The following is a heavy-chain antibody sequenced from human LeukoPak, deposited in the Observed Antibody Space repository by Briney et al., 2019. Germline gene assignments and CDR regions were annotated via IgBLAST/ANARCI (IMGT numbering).Heavy chain of an antibody. CDR2: IHQSGST. D-gene: IGHD6-19*01. CDR1: GGSISRDY. V-gene: IGHV4-59*12. CDR3: SREQYTFDGSGWFGMDV. J-gene: IGHJ6*02. Sequence: KPSETLSLTCTVSGGSISRDYWTWTRQPPGKGLEWIGYIHQSGSTEFNPSLKSRVTMSLDTSRNQFSLKMSTVTAADTAVYYCSREQYTFDGSGWFGMDVWGQGTTVTVSS.